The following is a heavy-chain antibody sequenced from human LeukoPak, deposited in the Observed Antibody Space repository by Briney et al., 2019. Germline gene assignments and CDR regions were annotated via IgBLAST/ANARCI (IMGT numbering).Heavy chain of an antibody. D-gene: IGHD2-2*01. CDR1: GFTFSSYW. J-gene: IGHJ6*02. CDR2: IKQDGSEK. Sequence: GGSLRLSCAASGFTFSSYWMSWVRQAPGKGLEWVANIKQDGSEKYYVDSVKGRFTISRDNAKNSLYLQMNSLRAEDTAVYYCARDCSSTSCYWYYYYYYGMDVWGQGTTVTVSS. V-gene: IGHV3-7*01. CDR3: ARDCSSTSCYWYYYYYYGMDV.